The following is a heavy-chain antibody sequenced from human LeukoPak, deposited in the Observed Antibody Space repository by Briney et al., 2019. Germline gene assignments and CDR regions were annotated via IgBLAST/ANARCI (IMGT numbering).Heavy chain of an antibody. J-gene: IGHJ4*02. V-gene: IGHV3-15*01. D-gene: IGHD5-18*01. CDR1: GFTFSNAW. Sequence: GGSLRLSCAASGFTFSNAWMSWVRQAPGKGLEWVGRIKSKTDGGTTDYAAPVKGRFTISRDDSKNTLYLQMNSLKTEDTAVYYCTTDLWIQLWLSYDYWGQGTLVTVSS. CDR2: IKSKTDGGTT. CDR3: TTDLWIQLWLSYDY.